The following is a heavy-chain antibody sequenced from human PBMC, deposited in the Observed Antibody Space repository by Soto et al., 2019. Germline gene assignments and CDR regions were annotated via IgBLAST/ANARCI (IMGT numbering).Heavy chain of an antibody. CDR2: VYHTGNT. V-gene: IGHV4-59*02. CDR1: GVSVTGYY. CDR3: AREQYNWKL. D-gene: IGHD1-20*01. Sequence: PSETLSLTCSVSGVSVTGYYWTWIRHSPGKGLEWIGYVYHTGNTYYNPSLKSRVTISLDTSKNQVSLRLRSVTAADTAVYYCAREQYNWKLWGQGTLVTDSS. J-gene: IGHJ4*02.